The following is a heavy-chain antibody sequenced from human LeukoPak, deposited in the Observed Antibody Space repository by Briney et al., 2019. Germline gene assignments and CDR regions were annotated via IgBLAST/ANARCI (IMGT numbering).Heavy chain of an antibody. Sequence: GGSLRLSCAASGFTFSSYAISWVRQAPGQGLEWMGGIIPIFGTANYAQKFQGRVTITTDESTSTAYMELSSLRSEDTAVYYCASRYDSYYYMDVWGKGTTVTVSS. D-gene: IGHD3-3*01. CDR2: IIPIFGTA. V-gene: IGHV1-69*05. CDR3: ASRYDSYYYMDV. J-gene: IGHJ6*03. CDR1: GFTFSSYA.